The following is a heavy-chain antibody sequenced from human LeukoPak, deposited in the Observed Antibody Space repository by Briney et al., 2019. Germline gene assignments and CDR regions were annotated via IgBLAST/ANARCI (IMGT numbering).Heavy chain of an antibody. Sequence: GGSLRLSCAASGLTLSGQWMDWVRQAPGEWPEWVANIKHDGSEKYYVDSVKGRFTISRDDAKNSLSLQMISVRAEDTAVYYCAYTNNLKYWGQGTLVTVSS. CDR2: IKHDGSEK. J-gene: IGHJ4*02. CDR3: AYTNNLKY. V-gene: IGHV3-7*01. D-gene: IGHD3-16*01. CDR1: GLTLSGQW.